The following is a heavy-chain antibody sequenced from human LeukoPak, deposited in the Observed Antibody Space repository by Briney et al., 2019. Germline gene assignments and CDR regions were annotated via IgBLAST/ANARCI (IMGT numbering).Heavy chain of an antibody. D-gene: IGHD1-26*01. Sequence: SETLSLTCAVYGGSFSGYYWSWIRQPPGKGLEWIGEINHSGNTNYNPSLKSRVTISVDTSKNQFSLKLSSVTAADTAVYYCARVAGGGMIDYWGQGTLVTVSS. V-gene: IGHV4-34*01. J-gene: IGHJ4*02. CDR1: GGSFSGYY. CDR3: ARVAGGGMIDY. CDR2: INHSGNT.